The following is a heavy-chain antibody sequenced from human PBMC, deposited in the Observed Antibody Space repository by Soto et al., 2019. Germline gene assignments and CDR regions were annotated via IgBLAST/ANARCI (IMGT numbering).Heavy chain of an antibody. CDR2: LSYDGTER. J-gene: IGHJ6*02. Sequence: GGSLRLSCAASGFTFSSYALHWVRQAPGKGLEWVALLSYDGTERYYADSVKGRFSISRDESKSTLYLQMSGLRPEDTAVYFCARERQQLGMGYYYYGMDVWGRVTMVTVSS. V-gene: IGHV3-30-3*01. CDR3: ARERQQLGMGYYYYGMDV. D-gene: IGHD6-13*01. CDR1: GFTFSSYA.